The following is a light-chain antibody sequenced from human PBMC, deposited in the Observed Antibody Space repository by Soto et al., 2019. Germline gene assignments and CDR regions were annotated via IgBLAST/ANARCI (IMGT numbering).Light chain of an antibody. V-gene: IGLV1-47*01. Sequence: QSVLTQPPSVSGTPGQRVAISCSTSSSNIGTNYGYWYQRLPGRAPKLLVYWNTQRASGVPDRFSGSRSGTSASLDISGLRSEDEGDYFCAAWDDSLRGPLFGGGTKLTVL. J-gene: IGLJ2*01. CDR2: WNT. CDR3: AAWDDSLRGPL. CDR1: SSNIGTNY.